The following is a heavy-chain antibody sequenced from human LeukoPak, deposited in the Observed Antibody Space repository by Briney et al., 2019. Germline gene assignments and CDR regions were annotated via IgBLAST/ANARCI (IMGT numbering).Heavy chain of an antibody. V-gene: IGHV3-21*01. CDR1: GFTFSSYS. J-gene: IGHJ4*02. D-gene: IGHD6-6*01. CDR2: ISSSSSYI. CDR3: ARVSIGGIDY. Sequence: GGSLRLSCAASGFTFSSYSMNWVRQAPGKRLEWVSSISSSSSYIYYADSVKGRFTISRDNAKNSLYLQMNSLRAEDTAVYYCARVSIGGIDYWGQGTLVTVSS.